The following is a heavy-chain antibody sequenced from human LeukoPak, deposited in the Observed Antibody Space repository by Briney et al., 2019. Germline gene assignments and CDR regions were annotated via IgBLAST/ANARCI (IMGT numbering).Heavy chain of an antibody. J-gene: IGHJ4*02. CDR1: GFTFSSYS. CDR3: ARAEDSSGWSDY. Sequence: PGGSLRLSCAASGFTFSSYSMNWVRQAPGKGLEWVSSISSSSSSYIYYADSVKGRFTISRDNAKNSLYLQMNSLRAEDTAVYYCARAEDSSGWSDYWGQGTLVTASS. CDR2: ISSSSSSYI. V-gene: IGHV3-21*01. D-gene: IGHD6-19*01.